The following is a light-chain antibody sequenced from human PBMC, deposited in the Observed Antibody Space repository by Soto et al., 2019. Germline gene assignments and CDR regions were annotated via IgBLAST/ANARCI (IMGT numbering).Light chain of an antibody. V-gene: IGKV3-20*01. J-gene: IGKJ1*01. CDR3: HQYGSSPAT. Sequence: EIVLTQSPGTLSLSPGERATLSCRASQSVSSSYLAWYQQRRGPAPRLLIYGATSRATGITDRFSGSGSGTDFTLTISRLEPEDFAVYYCHQYGSSPATFGQGTKVEIK. CDR2: GAT. CDR1: QSVSSSY.